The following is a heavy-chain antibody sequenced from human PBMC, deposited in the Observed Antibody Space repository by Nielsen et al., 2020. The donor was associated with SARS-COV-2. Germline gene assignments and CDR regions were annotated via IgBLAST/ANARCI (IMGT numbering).Heavy chain of an antibody. D-gene: IGHD6-19*01. J-gene: IGHJ6*02. Sequence: WVRQAPGQGLEWMGIINPSGGSTSYAQKFQGRVTMTRDTSASTVYMELSSLRSEDTAVYYCARNFPEYSSGWYVYYYYYGMDVWGQGTTVTVSS. CDR2: INPSGGST. CDR3: ARNFPEYSSGWYVYYYYYGMDV. V-gene: IGHV1-46*01.